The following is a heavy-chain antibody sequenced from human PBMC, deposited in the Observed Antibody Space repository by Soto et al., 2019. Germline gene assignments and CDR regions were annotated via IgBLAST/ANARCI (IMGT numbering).Heavy chain of an antibody. Sequence: QVQLVQSGAEVKKPGSSVRVSCKTSGGTFTEYGVSWVRQAHGQGLEWMGGIVPKFTTANYAQKFQGRVTIAADRSTNAVYFRLGILTSDDTAVYFCARANFTAEHFDSAGYWPVHHWGQGTLVRVS. CDR1: GGTFTEYG. D-gene: IGHD3-22*01. V-gene: IGHV1-69*06. J-gene: IGHJ1*01. CDR3: ARANFTAEHFDSAGYWPVHH. CDR2: IVPKFTTA.